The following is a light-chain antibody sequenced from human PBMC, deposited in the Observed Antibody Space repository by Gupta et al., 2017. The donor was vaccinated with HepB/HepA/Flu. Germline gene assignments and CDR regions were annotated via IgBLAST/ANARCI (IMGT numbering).Light chain of an antibody. J-gene: IGLJ2*01. CDR3: RTWDSSLSGGEVV. CDR1: SSNIGNNF. Sequence: QSVLTQPPSVSAAPGEKVTTSCSGSSSNIGNNFVSWYQQVPGTAPKLLIYENNKRPSGIPDRFSGSKSGTSATLGISGLQTGDEADYYCRTWDSSLSGGEVVFGGGTKLTVL. V-gene: IGLV1-51*01. CDR2: ENN.